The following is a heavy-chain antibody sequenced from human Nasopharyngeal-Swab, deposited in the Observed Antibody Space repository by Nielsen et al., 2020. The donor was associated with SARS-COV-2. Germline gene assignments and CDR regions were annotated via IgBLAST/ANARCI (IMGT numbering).Heavy chain of an antibody. CDR3: ARESGSSQYSAYYMDV. V-gene: IGHV1-69*06. CDR2: IIPFFGTT. Sequence: SVKVSCKPSGGTFNSYAFSWVRQAPGQGLEGMGRIIPFFGTTNYAQDFQGRVTITADKSTATAYMQLSSLRSEDTAVYYCARESGSSQYSAYYMDVWGKGTAVTVSS. CDR1: GGTFNSYA. D-gene: IGHD2-15*01. J-gene: IGHJ6*03.